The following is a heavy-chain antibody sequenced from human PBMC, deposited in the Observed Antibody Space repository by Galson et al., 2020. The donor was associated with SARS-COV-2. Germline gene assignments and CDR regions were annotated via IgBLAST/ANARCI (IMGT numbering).Heavy chain of an antibody. CDR3: ARSRIVVVLVVISLNYVYYGMDV. CDR2: LFPNDEK. CDR1: GLSLSNATMA. D-gene: IGHD2-2*01. J-gene: IGHJ6*02. V-gene: IGHV2-26*01. Sequence: SGHTLPKPPETLTLPCTVSGLSLSNATMAVHWISQPPGKDLEWLPQLFPNDEKSYSTTLNRRQTISKDTSKSQVVLTMNNMDPVDTAPYYCARSRIVVVLVVISLNYVYYGMDVWGQGTTVTVSS.